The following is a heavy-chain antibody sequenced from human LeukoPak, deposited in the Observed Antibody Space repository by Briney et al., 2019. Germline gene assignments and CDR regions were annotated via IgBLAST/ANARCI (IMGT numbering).Heavy chain of an antibody. J-gene: IGHJ4*02. V-gene: IGHV1-8*03. CDR2: MNPNSGNT. Sequence: ASVKVSCKASGGTFTSYDINWVRQATGQGLEWMGWMNPNSGNTGYAQKFQGRVTITRNTSISTAYMELSSLRSEDTAVYYCARGPRGSYYKYDYWGQGTLVTVSS. CDR1: GGTFTSYD. CDR3: ARGPRGSYYKYDY. D-gene: IGHD1-26*01.